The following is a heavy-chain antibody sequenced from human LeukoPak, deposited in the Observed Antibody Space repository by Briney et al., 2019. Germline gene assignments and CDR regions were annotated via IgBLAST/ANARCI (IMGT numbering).Heavy chain of an antibody. V-gene: IGHV4-34*01. CDR2: INHSGST. Sequence: PSETLSLTCAVYGGSFSGYYWSWIRQPPGKGLEWIGEINHSGSTNYNPSLKSRVTISVDMSKNQFSLKLSSVTAADTAVYYCARSRGYFDYWGQGTLVTVSS. J-gene: IGHJ4*02. D-gene: IGHD6-13*01. CDR1: GGSFSGYY. CDR3: ARSRGYFDY.